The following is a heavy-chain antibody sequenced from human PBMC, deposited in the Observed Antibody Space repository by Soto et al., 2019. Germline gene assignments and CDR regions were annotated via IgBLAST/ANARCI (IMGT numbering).Heavy chain of an antibody. J-gene: IGHJ3*02. D-gene: IGHD4-17*01. V-gene: IGHV3-23*01. Sequence: EVQLLESGGGLVQPGGSLRLSSAVSGFTFSSYAMSWVRQAPGKGLEWVSAISGSGGSTDYADSVKGRFTISRDNSKNTMYLPMNSLRAEDTAVYYCATLYDDYVVGAFDIWGQGTMVTVSS. CDR3: ATLYDDYVVGAFDI. CDR2: ISGSGGST. CDR1: GFTFSSYA.